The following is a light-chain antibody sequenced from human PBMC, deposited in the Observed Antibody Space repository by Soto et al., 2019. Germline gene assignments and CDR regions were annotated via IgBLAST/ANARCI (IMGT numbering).Light chain of an antibody. J-gene: IGKJ1*01. Sequence: DIQMTQSPSTLSASDGDRVTITCPATQNIRYSMAWYRPKPTQAPKLLIYDAATSERGVPSRFSCSGSGTEFTLTITSLQPDDFATYYCQQYNTYTSRTFGQGSVV. CDR1: QNIRYS. CDR3: QQYNTYTSRT. CDR2: DAA. V-gene: IGKV1-5*01.